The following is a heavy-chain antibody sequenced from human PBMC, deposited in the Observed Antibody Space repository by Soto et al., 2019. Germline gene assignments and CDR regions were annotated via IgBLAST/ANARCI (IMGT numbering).Heavy chain of an antibody. CDR3: ARSPNRAGDYEGFDY. Sequence: SETLSLTCSVSGGSISSYYLNWIRQTPGKGLEWIGHINYSGSTNYNPALKSRVTISVDTSKNQFSLQLNSVTPEDTAVYYCARSPNRAGDYEGFDYWGQGTLVTVSS. CDR2: INYSGST. CDR1: GGSISSYY. D-gene: IGHD4-17*01. J-gene: IGHJ4*02. V-gene: IGHV4-59*12.